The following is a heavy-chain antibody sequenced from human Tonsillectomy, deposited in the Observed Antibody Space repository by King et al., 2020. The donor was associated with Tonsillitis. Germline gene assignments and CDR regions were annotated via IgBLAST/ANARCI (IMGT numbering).Heavy chain of an antibody. CDR2: IYYSGST. CDR1: GDPTSSSSYY. Sequence: LQLQESGPGLVKPSETLSLTCTVSGDPTSSSSYYWGWIRQPPGKGLEWIGTIYYSGSTSYNPSLESRVTISVDTSKNQFSLKLSSVTAADTAVYYCASLFRGFDPWSQGTLVTVSS. CDR3: ASLFRGFDP. J-gene: IGHJ5*02. V-gene: IGHV4-39*01.